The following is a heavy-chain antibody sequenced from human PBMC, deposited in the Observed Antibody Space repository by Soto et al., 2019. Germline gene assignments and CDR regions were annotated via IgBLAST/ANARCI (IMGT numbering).Heavy chain of an antibody. CDR2: IIPIFGTA. CDR1: GGTFSSYA. Sequence: QVQLVQSGAEVKKPGSSVKVSCKASGGTFSSYAISWVRQAPGQGLEWMGGIIPIFGTANYAQKFQGRVTIXXDXSXXTAYMELSSLRSEDTAVYYCARGLGGSYPVGYFDLWGRGTLVTVSS. D-gene: IGHD1-26*01. J-gene: IGHJ2*01. CDR3: ARGLGGSYPVGYFDL. V-gene: IGHV1-69*12.